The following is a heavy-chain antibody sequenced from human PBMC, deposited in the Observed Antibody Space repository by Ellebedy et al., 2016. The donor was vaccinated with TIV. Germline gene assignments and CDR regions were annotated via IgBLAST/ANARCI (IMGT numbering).Heavy chain of an antibody. Sequence: PGGSLRLSCAASGFTFSSYAMSWVRQAPGKGLECVSTISYSGDTTYDADSVKGRFTISRDNSKNMLYLQMNSLTAEDTAVYSCAKTVAHEYWGRGTLVTVSS. CDR1: GFTFSSYA. J-gene: IGHJ4*02. V-gene: IGHV3-23*01. D-gene: IGHD4-23*01. CDR3: AKTVAHEY. CDR2: ISYSGDTT.